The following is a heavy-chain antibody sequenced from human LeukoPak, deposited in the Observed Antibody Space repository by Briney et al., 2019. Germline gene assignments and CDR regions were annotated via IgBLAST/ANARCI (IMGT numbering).Heavy chain of an antibody. CDR3: AKAPSMTPPVGYFDY. CDR2: ISYDGSNK. J-gene: IGHJ4*02. CDR1: GFTFSSYG. V-gene: IGHV3-30*18. Sequence: GGSLRLSCAASGFTFSSYGMHWVRQAPGKGLEWVAVISYDGSNKYYADSVKGRFTISRDNSKNTLYLQMNSLRAEDTAVYYCAKAPSMTPPVGYFDYWGQGTLVTVSS. D-gene: IGHD2-15*01.